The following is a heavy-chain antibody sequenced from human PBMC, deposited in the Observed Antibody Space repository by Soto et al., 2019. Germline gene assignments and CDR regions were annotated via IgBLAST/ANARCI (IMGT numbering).Heavy chain of an antibody. CDR1: GGSLGDHY. CDR3: ARHGGDVVVVRD. CDR2: ISTTGVT. J-gene: IGHJ4*02. Sequence: QVQLQESGPGLVKPSETLSLICTVSGGSLGDHYWTWIRQPPGKGLEWLGYISTTGVTNYNSSLKSRLTMSIDASKNQFSLNLNSVTAAGTAIYFCARHGGDVVVVRDWGQGTQVTVSS. V-gene: IGHV4-4*08. D-gene: IGHD2-21*01.